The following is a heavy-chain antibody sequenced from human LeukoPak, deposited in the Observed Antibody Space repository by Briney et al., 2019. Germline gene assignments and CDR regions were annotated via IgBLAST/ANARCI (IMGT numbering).Heavy chain of an antibody. CDR1: GYTFTDYY. CDR3: ATSFGFGELYFQH. J-gene: IGHJ1*01. D-gene: IGHD3-10*01. Sequence: ASVKVSCTASGYTFTDYYLHWVRQAPGQGLEWMGWINPNSGATNCAQKFRGLVTMTRDTSISTAYMDLSRLRSVDTAVYYCATSFGFGELYFQHWGQGTLVIFSS. CDR2: INPNSGAT. V-gene: IGHV1-2*04.